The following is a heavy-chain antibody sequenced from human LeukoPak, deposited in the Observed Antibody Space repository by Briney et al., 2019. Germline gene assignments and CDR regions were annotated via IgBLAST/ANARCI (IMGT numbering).Heavy chain of an antibody. J-gene: IGHJ4*02. V-gene: IGHV1-18*04. CDR1: GYIFTRYA. CDR3: ARDPSNSSGRRPYFDY. D-gene: IGHD6-19*01. CDR2: ISTYNGDT. Sequence: ASVKVFCKASGYIFTRYAISWVRQAPGQGLEWMGWISTYNGDTNYAQKFQGRVTMTTDTSTTTAYMELRSLRSDDTAVYYCARDPSNSSGRRPYFDYWGQGTLVTVSS.